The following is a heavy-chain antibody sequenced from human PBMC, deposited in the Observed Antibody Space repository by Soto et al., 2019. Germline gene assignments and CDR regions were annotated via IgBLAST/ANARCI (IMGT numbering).Heavy chain of an antibody. Sequence: EVQLLESGGSLVQPGGSLRLSCAASGFSFSTYAMGWVRQAPGKGLEWVSAISGSGSATYYADPVKGRFTISRDNSKDTLYLQMISLRAGDTAVYYCAKDIKGTGTNVIYASWGQGSLATVSS. CDR3: AKDIKGTGTNVIYAS. CDR1: GFSFSTYA. D-gene: IGHD1-7*01. V-gene: IGHV3-23*01. J-gene: IGHJ5*02. CDR2: ISGSGSAT.